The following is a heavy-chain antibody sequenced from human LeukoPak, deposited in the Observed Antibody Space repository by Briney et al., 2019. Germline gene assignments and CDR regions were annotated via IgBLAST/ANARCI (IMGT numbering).Heavy chain of an antibody. D-gene: IGHD6-19*01. J-gene: IGHJ4*02. CDR2: INPNSGGT. Sequence: GASVKVSCKASGYTFTGYYMHWVRQAPGQGLEWMGWINPNSGGTNYAQKFQGRVTMTRDTSISTAYMGLSRLRSDDTAVYYCARDWLGSSGWLDYWGQGTLVTVSS. CDR1: GYTFTGYY. V-gene: IGHV1-2*02. CDR3: ARDWLGSSGWLDY.